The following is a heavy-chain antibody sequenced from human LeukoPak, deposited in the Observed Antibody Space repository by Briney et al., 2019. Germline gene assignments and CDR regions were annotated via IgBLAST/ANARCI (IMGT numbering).Heavy chain of an antibody. D-gene: IGHD3-10*01. CDR3: ARDPPYYYGSGRPDY. CDR1: GFTFSSYS. Sequence: GGSLRLSCAASGFTFSSYSMNWVRQAPGKGLEWVSSISSSSSYIYYADSVKGRFTISRDNAKNSLYLQMNSLRAEDTAVYYCARDPPYYYGSGRPDYWGQGTLVTVSS. V-gene: IGHV3-21*01. CDR2: ISSSSSYI. J-gene: IGHJ4*02.